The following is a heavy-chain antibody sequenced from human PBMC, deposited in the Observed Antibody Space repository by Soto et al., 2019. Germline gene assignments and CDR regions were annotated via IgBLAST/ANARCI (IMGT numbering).Heavy chain of an antibody. CDR2: IKSKTDGGTT. Sequence: GGSLRLSCAASGFTFSNAWMSWVRQAPGKGLEWVGRIKSKTDGGTTDYAAPVKGRFTISRDDSKNTLYLQMNSLKTEDTAVYYCTTNDYGDLYGYYYFDYWGQGTLVTVSS. CDR1: GFTFSNAW. J-gene: IGHJ4*02. D-gene: IGHD4-17*01. V-gene: IGHV3-15*01. CDR3: TTNDYGDLYGYYYFDY.